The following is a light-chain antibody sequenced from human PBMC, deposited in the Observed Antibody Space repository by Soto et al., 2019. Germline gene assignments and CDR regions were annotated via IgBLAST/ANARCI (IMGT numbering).Light chain of an antibody. CDR1: QDIGTY. J-gene: IGKJ1*01. CDR3: QQFYNYPRT. V-gene: IGKV1-8*01. Sequence: AIRMTQSPSSFSASTGDRVSITCRATQDIGTYLAWYQQIPGKAPKLLIYDASTLQTGVPSRFSGSGSGTDFTLTISYQQSEDFGTYYCQQFYNYPRTFGQGTKVDIK. CDR2: DAS.